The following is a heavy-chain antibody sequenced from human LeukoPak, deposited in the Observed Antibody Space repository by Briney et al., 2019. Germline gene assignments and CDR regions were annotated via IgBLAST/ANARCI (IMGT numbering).Heavy chain of an antibody. V-gene: IGHV4-59*08. J-gene: IGHJ6*03. D-gene: IGHD2-21*02. CDR1: GGSISSYY. CDR2: IYYSGST. Sequence: SETLSLTCTVSGGSISSYYWSWIRQPPGKGLEWIGYIYYSGSTNYNPSLKSRVTISVETSKNQFSLKLASVTAADTAVYYCAKGDFYTMDVWGTGTTVTVSS. CDR3: AKGDFYTMDV.